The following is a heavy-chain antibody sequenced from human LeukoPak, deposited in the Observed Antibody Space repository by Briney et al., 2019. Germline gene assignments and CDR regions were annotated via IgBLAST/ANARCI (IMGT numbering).Heavy chain of an antibody. D-gene: IGHD6-25*01. CDR3: AREERQKYYFDY. CDR2: INHSGST. Sequence: PSETLSLTCAVYGGSFSGYYWSWIRQPPGNGLEWIGEINHSGSTNYNPSLKSRVTISGDTSKNQFSLKLSSVTAADTAVYYCAREERQKYYFDYWGQGTLVTVSS. J-gene: IGHJ4*02. V-gene: IGHV4-34*01. CDR1: GGSFSGYY.